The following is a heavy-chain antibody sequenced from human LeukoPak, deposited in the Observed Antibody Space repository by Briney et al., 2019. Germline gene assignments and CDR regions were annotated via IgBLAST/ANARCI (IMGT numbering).Heavy chain of an antibody. Sequence: ASVKVSCKASGYTFTGYYMHWVRQAPGQGLEWMGWINPNSGGTNYAQKFQGRVTMTRDTSISTAYMELSRLRSDDTAVYYCARVVRDTAPRQLARRWFDPWGQGTLVIVSS. D-gene: IGHD6-13*01. J-gene: IGHJ5*02. CDR1: GYTFTGYY. V-gene: IGHV1-2*02. CDR2: INPNSGGT. CDR3: ARVVRDTAPRQLARRWFDP.